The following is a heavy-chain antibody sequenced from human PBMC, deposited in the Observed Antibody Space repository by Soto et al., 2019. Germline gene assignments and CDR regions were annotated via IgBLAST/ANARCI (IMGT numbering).Heavy chain of an antibody. Sequence: QVQLQQWGAGLLKPSETLSLTCAVYGGSFSGYYWRWIRQPPESGLEWIGEIDHSGSTNYSPSLRSRVTTSPDTSKNQFSLTLSSVTATDTSLYNCARRRGVCARPLDSWGAGTLVTVPS. CDR2: IDHSGST. V-gene: IGHV4-34*01. CDR1: GGSFSGYY. J-gene: IGHJ4*02. CDR3: ARRRGVCARPLDS. D-gene: IGHD2-8*01.